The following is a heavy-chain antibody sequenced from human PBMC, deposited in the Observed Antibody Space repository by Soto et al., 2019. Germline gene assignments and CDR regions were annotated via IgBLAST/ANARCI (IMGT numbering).Heavy chain of an antibody. CDR1: GGSISSYY. D-gene: IGHD3-10*01. CDR3: ARLNYYGSGSYYLYYYYYGMDV. CDR2: IYYSGST. Sequence: PSETLSLTCTVSGGSISSYYWSWIRQPPGKGLEWIGYIYYSGSTNYNPSLKSRVTISVDTSKNQFSLKLSSVTAADTAVYYCARLNYYGSGSYYLYYYYYGMDVWGQGTTVTVSS. J-gene: IGHJ6*02. V-gene: IGHV4-59*01.